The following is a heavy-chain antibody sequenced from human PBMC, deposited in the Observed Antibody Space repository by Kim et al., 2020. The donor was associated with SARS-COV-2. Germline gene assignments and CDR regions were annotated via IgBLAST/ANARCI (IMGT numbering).Heavy chain of an antibody. CDR1: VFTFSNHG. V-gene: IGHV3-30*02. D-gene: IGHD6-13*01. J-gene: IGHJ6*02. CDR3: AKDQGQQLVDYSYGMDV. Sequence: GGSLRLSCVVSVFTFSNHGMHWVRQAPGKGLEWVAFISYDGSYKKYADSVKGRFTISRDDSKNTLLLQMSSLRPEDTAVYYCAKDQGQQLVDYSYGMDVWGQGTTVTVSS. CDR2: ISYDGSYK.